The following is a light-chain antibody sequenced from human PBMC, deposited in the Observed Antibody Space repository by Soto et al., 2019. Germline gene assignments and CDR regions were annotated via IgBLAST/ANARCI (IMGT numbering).Light chain of an antibody. CDR2: AAS. CDR3: QQYYSFPYT. Sequence: VIWMTQSPSLLPASTGDRVTISCRMSQGISCYLAWYQQKPGKAPELLIYAASTLQSGVPSRFSGSGSGTAFTLTISGLHSEDCATYYCQQYYSFPYTFGQGTKMVIK. J-gene: IGKJ2*01. CDR1: QGISCY. V-gene: IGKV1D-8*03.